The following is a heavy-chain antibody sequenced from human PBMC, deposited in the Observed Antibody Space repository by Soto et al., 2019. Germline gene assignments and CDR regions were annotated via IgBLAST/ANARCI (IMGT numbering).Heavy chain of an antibody. CDR2: IIPIFGTA. CDR3: ATSYSSGWYEGTQRYYYYGMDV. Sequence: GASVKVSCKASGGTFSSYAISWVRQAPGQGLEWMGGIIPIFGTANYAQKFQGRVTITADESTSTAYMELSSLRSEDTAVYYCATSYSSGWYEGTQRYYYYGMDVWGQGTTVTVSS. V-gene: IGHV1-69*13. CDR1: GGTFSSYA. J-gene: IGHJ6*02. D-gene: IGHD6-19*01.